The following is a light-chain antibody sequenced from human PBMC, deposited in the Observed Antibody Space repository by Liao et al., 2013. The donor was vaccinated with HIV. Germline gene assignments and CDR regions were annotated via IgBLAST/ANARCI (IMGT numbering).Light chain of an antibody. Sequence: ELTQPPSVSVAPGKTARITCGGNNIGSKSVHWYQQKPGQAPVLVIYYDTDRPSGIPERFSGSNSGNTATLTISRVEAGDEADYYCQVWDSSSDHRVFGGGTKLTVL. V-gene: IGLV3-21*04. CDR3: QVWDSSSDHRV. CDR1: NIGSKS. J-gene: IGLJ3*02. CDR2: YDT.